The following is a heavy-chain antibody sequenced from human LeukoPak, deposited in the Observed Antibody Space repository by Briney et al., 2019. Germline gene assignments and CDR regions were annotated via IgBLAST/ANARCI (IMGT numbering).Heavy chain of an antibody. CDR3: ARDVWTGVAVSDY. V-gene: IGHV3-7*01. J-gene: IGHJ4*02. CDR1: GFSFGTYA. Sequence: GGSLRLSCAASGFSFGTYAMSWVRQAPGKGLEWLANIKEDGSIQYYLDSVRGRFTISRDNAKTSVYLQLNSLRADDTAVYYCARDVWTGVAVSDYWGQGTLVTVSS. CDR2: IKEDGSIQ. D-gene: IGHD6-19*01.